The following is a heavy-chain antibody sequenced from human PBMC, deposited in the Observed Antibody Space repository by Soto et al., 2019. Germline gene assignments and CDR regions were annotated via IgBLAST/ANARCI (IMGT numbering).Heavy chain of an antibody. Sequence: EVQLVESGGGLVQPGGSLKLSCAASGFTFGDSALYWVRQTSGKGLEVVGRIRTKSKNYATAYSASVKGRFTISRDDSNNIGFPQVSSLNYEVSAVYDCTWPAHGLVDYVGYWGLGTLVPVPS. CDR1: GFTFGDSA. D-gene: IGHD3-16*02. CDR3: TWPAHGLVDYVGY. CDR2: IRTKSKNYAT. V-gene: IGHV3-73*01. J-gene: IGHJ4*02.